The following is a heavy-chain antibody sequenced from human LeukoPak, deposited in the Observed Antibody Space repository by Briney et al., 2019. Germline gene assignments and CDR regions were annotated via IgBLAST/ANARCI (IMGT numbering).Heavy chain of an antibody. CDR1: GGSFSGYY. CDR3: ARGRTRYYYDSSGYVYYFDY. J-gene: IGHJ4*02. CDR2: INHSGST. D-gene: IGHD3-22*01. V-gene: IGHV4-34*01. Sequence: SETLSLTCAVYGGSFSGYYWSWIRQPPGKGLEWTGEINHSGSTNYNPSLKSRVTISVDTSKNQFSLKLSSVTAADTAVYYCARGRTRYYYDSSGYVYYFDYWGQGTLVTVSS.